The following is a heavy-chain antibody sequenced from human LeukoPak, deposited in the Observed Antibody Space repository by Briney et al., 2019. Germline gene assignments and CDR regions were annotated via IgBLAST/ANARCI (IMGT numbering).Heavy chain of an antibody. V-gene: IGHV6-1*01. CDR2: TYYRSKWYN. Sequence: SQTLSLTCAISGDSVSSNSAAWNWIRQSPSRGLEWLGRTYYRSKWYNDYAVSVKSRITINPDASKNQFSLQLNSVTPEDTAVYYCARVRVVYCSSTSCYVGAFDIWAKGQWSPSLQ. CDR1: GDSVSSNSAA. D-gene: IGHD2-2*01. J-gene: IGHJ3*02. CDR3: ARVRVVYCSSTSCYVGAFDI.